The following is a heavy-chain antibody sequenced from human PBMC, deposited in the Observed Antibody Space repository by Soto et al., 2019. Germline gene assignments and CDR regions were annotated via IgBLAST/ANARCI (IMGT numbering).Heavy chain of an antibody. J-gene: IGHJ5*02. CDR2: IYDNGST. CDR1: GGSISSGGYY. V-gene: IGHV4-31*03. Sequence: LSDTLSLSCTVSGGSISSGGYYWSWIRQPPGEGLEWIGYIYDNGSTYYNPSLKSGVTISVDTSKNQFSLKLSSVTAADTAVYYFARGVGYCSSTSCYWFDPWGQGTLVTVSS. D-gene: IGHD2-2*01. CDR3: ARGVGYCSSTSCYWFDP.